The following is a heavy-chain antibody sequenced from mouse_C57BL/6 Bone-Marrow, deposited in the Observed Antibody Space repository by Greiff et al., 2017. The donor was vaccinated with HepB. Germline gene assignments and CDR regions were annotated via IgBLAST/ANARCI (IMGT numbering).Heavy chain of an antibody. Sequence: EVNLVDSGGGLVQPKGSLKLSCAASGFSFNTYAMNWVRQAPGKGLEWVARIRSKSNNYATYYADSVKDRFTISRDDSESMLYLQMNNLKTEDTAMYYCGRQGYSNYLYYAMDYGGQGTSVTVSS. CDR2: IRSKSNNYAT. J-gene: IGHJ4*01. CDR3: GRQGYSNYLYYAMDY. D-gene: IGHD2-5*01. V-gene: IGHV10-1*01. CDR1: GFSFNTYA.